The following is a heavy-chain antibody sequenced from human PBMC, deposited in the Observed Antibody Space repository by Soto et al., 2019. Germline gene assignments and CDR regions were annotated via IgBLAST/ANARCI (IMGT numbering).Heavy chain of an antibody. CDR3: ARDLGYYDSSGYLTGWFDP. J-gene: IGHJ5*02. Sequence: SETLSVTCAVSGGSISSSNWWSWVRQPAGKGLEWIGEIYHSGSTNYNPSLKSRVTISVDKSKNQFSLKLSSVTAADTAVYYCARDLGYYDSSGYLTGWFDPWGQGTLVT. CDR1: GGSISSSNW. V-gene: IGHV4-4*02. CDR2: IYHSGST. D-gene: IGHD3-22*01.